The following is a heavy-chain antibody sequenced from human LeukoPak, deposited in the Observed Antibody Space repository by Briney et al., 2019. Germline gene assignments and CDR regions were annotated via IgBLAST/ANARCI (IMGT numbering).Heavy chain of an antibody. Sequence: GGSLRLSCAASGFNFNNYNMNWVRQAPGKGLEWVSYITLSSSSIYYADSVKGRFTISRDNAKNSLYLQMNSLRAEDTAVYYCAKDRCSNGVGCYYYYMDVWGKGTTVTISS. D-gene: IGHD2-8*01. CDR3: AKDRCSNGVGCYYYYMDV. CDR1: GFNFNNYN. CDR2: ITLSSSSI. V-gene: IGHV3-48*01. J-gene: IGHJ6*03.